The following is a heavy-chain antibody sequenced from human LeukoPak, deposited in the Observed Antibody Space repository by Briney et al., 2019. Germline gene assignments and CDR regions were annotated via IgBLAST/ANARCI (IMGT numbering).Heavy chain of an antibody. D-gene: IGHD3-22*01. Sequence: GGSLRLSCAASGFTFSSYGMHWVRQAPGKGLELVAVIWYDGSNKYYADSVKGRFTISRDNSKNTLYLQMNSLRAEDTAVYYCARDFLATYYYDSSGFFDYWGQGTLVTVSS. V-gene: IGHV3-33*01. CDR1: GFTFSSYG. CDR2: IWYDGSNK. CDR3: ARDFLATYYYDSSGFFDY. J-gene: IGHJ4*02.